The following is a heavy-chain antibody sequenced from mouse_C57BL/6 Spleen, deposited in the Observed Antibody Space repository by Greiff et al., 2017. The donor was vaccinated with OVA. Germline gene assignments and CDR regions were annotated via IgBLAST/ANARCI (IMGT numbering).Heavy chain of an antibody. J-gene: IGHJ3*01. CDR2: ISNGGGST. D-gene: IGHD2-10*02. V-gene: IGHV5-12*01. Sequence: EVKLVESGGGLVQPGGSLKLSCAASGFTFSDYYLYWVRQTPEKRLEWVAYISNGGGSTYYPDTVKGRFTISRDNAKNTLYLQMSRLKSEDTAMYYCARQRAGYGIFAYWGQGTLVTVSA. CDR3: ARQRAGYGIFAY. CDR1: GFTFSDYY.